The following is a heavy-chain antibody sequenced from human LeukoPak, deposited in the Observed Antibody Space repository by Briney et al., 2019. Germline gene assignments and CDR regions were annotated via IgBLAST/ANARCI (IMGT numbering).Heavy chain of an antibody. Sequence: ASVKVSCKASGYTFTSYAIQWVRQAPGQRLEWMGWINAGHGNTKYSQKFQGRVTITRDTSASTAYMELRSLRSDDTAVYYCARGSDGQFDYWGQGTLVTVSS. CDR1: GYTFTSYA. D-gene: IGHD3-10*01. V-gene: IGHV1-3*01. CDR3: ARGSDGQFDY. CDR2: INAGHGNT. J-gene: IGHJ4*02.